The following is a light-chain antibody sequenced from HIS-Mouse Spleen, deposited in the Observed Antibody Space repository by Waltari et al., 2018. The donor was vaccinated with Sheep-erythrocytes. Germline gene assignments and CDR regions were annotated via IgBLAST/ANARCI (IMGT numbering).Light chain of an antibody. CDR1: PRVSSSY. V-gene: IGKV3-20*01. CDR2: GAS. Sequence: EIVLTQSPGTLSLSPGERATLSCRASPRVSSSYLAGYQQKPGQAPRLLIYGASSRATGSPDRFRGSGSGTDVTLTISRLEPEDVAVYYCQQYGSSPWTFGQGTK. J-gene: IGKJ1*01. CDR3: QQYGSSPWT.